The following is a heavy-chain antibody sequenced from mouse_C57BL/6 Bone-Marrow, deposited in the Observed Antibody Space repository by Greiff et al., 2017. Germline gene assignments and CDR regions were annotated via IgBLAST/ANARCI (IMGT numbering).Heavy chain of an antibody. J-gene: IGHJ2*01. D-gene: IGHD1-1*01. Sequence: VQLQQSGPELVKPGDSVKISCKASGYSFTGYFMNWVMQSHGKSLEWIGRFNPYNGDTFYNQKFKGKATLTVDKSSSTAHMELRSLTSEDSAVYYCARPSYYGSSWYFDYWGQGTTLTVSS. CDR2: FNPYNGDT. CDR3: ARPSYYGSSWYFDY. CDR1: GYSFTGYF. V-gene: IGHV1-20*01.